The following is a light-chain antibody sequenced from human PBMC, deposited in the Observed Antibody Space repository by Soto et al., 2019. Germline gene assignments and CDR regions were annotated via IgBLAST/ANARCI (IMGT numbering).Light chain of an antibody. CDR3: NSYRSTDTVV. CDR1: SNDVGGYNH. CDR2: EVS. J-gene: IGLJ2*01. V-gene: IGLV2-14*01. Sequence: QSALTQPASVSGSPGQSITISCTGTSNDVGGYNHVSWYQQHPGKAPKPIIYEVSYRTSGVSNRFSDSKSGNRASLTISGLQAEDEADYNCNSYRSTDTVVFGGGTKLTVL.